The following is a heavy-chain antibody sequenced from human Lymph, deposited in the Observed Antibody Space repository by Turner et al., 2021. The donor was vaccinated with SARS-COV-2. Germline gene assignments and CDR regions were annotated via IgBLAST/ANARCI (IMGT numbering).Heavy chain of an antibody. CDR3: ARSRDLQSMVRGVDPFDY. CDR2: IHPNSGGT. Sequence: QVQLVQSGAEVKKPGASVKVSCKASGYTLTGYYMHWGRQAPGQGLEWMGWIHPNSGGTNYAQKFQGRVTMTRDTSISTAYMDLSRLRSDDTAMYYCARSRDLQSMVRGVDPFDYWGQGTLVTVSS. V-gene: IGHV1-2*02. CDR1: GYTLTGYY. J-gene: IGHJ4*02. D-gene: IGHD3-10*01.